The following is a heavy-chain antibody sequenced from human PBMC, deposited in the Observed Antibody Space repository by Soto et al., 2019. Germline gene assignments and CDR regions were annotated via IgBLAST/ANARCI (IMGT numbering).Heavy chain of an antibody. CDR2: INHSGST. CDR1: GGSFSGYY. CDR3: ARTCGGDCYNFDY. D-gene: IGHD2-21*02. Sequence: SETLSLTCAVYGGSFSGYYWSWIRQPPGKGLEWIGEINHSGSTNYNPSLKSRVTISVDTSKNQFSLKLSSVTAADTAVYYCARTCGGDCYNFDYWGQGTLVTVS. V-gene: IGHV4-34*01. J-gene: IGHJ4*02.